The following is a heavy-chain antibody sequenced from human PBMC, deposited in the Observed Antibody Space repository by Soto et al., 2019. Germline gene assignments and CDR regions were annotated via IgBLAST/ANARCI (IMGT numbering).Heavy chain of an antibody. CDR3: ARLNYYDSTDYFDS. J-gene: IGHJ4*02. D-gene: IGHD3-22*01. V-gene: IGHV4-59*01. CDR1: GDSISSYN. CDR2: IYYSGST. Sequence: PSETLSLTCTVSGDSISSYNWSWIRQPPGRGLEWIGYIYYSGSTNYNPSLKSRVTISVDTSKNRFSLKLSSVTAADTAVYYCARLNYYDSTDYFDSWGQGTLVTVSS.